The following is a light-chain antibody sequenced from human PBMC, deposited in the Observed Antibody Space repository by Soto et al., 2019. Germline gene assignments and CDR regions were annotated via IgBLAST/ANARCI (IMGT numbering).Light chain of an antibody. Sequence: DIQVTQSPSSLSASVGDRVTITCRASQSITTFLNWYQQKPGNAPKLLIYAASSLQTGVPSRFSGSGSATDFTLTISSLQREDFATYYCQQAYGAPPTFGQGTKVDIK. CDR2: AAS. J-gene: IGKJ1*01. CDR1: QSITTF. V-gene: IGKV1-39*01. CDR3: QQAYGAPPT.